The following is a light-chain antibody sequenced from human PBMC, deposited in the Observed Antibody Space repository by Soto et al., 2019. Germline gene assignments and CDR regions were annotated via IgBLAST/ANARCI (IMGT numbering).Light chain of an antibody. CDR3: QQFDSSRIYS. CDR1: QSVTSTY. V-gene: IGKV3-20*01. CDR2: GGS. J-gene: IGKJ2*03. Sequence: EILLTQSPGTLSLSPGETATLSCRASQSVTSTYLAWYQQRPGQSPRLIIYGGSTRATGFPDRFSGGGSGTDFTITISRLEPEDSAVYYCHCQQFDSSRIYSFGQGTKLDI.